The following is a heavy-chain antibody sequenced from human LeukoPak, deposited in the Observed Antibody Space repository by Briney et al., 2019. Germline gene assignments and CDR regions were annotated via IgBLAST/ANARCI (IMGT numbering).Heavy chain of an antibody. CDR3: ARDLIPDDYVWGSYRYLRGGNFDY. D-gene: IGHD3-16*02. CDR2: IKQDGSEK. J-gene: IGHJ4*02. V-gene: IGHV3-7*01. CDR1: GFTFSSYW. Sequence: GGSLRLSCAASGFTFSSYWMSWVRQAPGKGLEWVANIKQDGSEKYYVDSVKGRFTISRDNAKNSLYLQMNSLRAEDTAVYYCARDLIPDDYVWGSYRYLRGGNFDYWGQGTLVTVSS.